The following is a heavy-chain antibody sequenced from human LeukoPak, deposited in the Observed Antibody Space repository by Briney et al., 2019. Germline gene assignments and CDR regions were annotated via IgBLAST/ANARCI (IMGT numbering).Heavy chain of an antibody. CDR1: GLAFSSYG. D-gene: IGHD4-17*01. J-gene: IGHJ3*02. V-gene: IGHV3-30*18. CDR3: AKDRYGDYGPFDN. CDR2: IPYDGSNE. Sequence: GGSLRLSCAASGLAFSSYGMHWARQAPGKGLEWVALIPYDGSNEYYADSVKGRFTISRDNSKDTLYLQLNSLRAEDTAVYYCAKDRYGDYGPFDNWGQGTMVTVSS.